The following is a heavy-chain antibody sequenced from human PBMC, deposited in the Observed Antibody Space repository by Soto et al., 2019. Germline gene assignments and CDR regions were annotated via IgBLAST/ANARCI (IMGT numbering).Heavy chain of an antibody. J-gene: IGHJ3*02. Sequence: EVQLVESGGGLVQPGGSLRLSCAASGFTVSSNYMSWVRQAPGKGLEWVSVIYSGGSTYYADSVKGRFTISRDNSKNTLYLQMNSLRAEDTAVYYSARDEYGDADEGAFDIWGQGTMVTVSS. CDR2: IYSGGST. D-gene: IGHD4-17*01. CDR3: ARDEYGDADEGAFDI. V-gene: IGHV3-66*01. CDR1: GFTVSSNY.